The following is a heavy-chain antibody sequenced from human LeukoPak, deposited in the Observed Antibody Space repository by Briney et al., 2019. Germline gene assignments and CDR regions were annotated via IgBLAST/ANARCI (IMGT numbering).Heavy chain of an antibody. D-gene: IGHD3-3*01. Sequence: GGSLRLSCTASGFTFSSYWMHWVRQAPGKGLVWVSRISTDGSSTSYADSVKGRFTISRDNAKNTLYLQVNSLRAEDTAMYYCARAGSDYGLWTGYYYYIGAWGKGTTVTVSS. CDR1: GFTFSSYW. V-gene: IGHV3-74*01. CDR2: ISTDGSST. CDR3: ARAGSDYGLWTGYYYYIGA. J-gene: IGHJ6*03.